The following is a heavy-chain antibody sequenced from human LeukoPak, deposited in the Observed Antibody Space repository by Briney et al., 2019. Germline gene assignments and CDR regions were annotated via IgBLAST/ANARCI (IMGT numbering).Heavy chain of an antibody. V-gene: IGHV6-1*01. CDR1: GDSVSSNSAA. Sequence: SQTLSLTCAISGDSVSSNSAAWNWIRQSSSRGLEWLGRTYYRSKWYNDYAVSVKSRITINPDTSKNQFSLQLNSVTPEDTAVYYCARTYYDSSGYSTLGTNWFDPWGQGTLVTVSS. CDR3: ARTYYDSSGYSTLGTNWFDP. J-gene: IGHJ5*02. CDR2: TYYRSKWYN. D-gene: IGHD3-22*01.